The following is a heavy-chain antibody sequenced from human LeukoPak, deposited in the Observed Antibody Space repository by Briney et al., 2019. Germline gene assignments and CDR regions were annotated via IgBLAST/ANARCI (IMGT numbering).Heavy chain of an antibody. J-gene: IGHJ4*02. CDR1: GFTFSSYA. Sequence: GGSLRLSCAASGFTFSSYAMSWVRQAPGKGLEWVSAISGSGGSTYYADSVQGRFTISRDNSKNTLYLQMNSLRAEDTAVYYCAKDEEPYYYDSSGYYYAGDWGQGTLVTVSS. D-gene: IGHD3-22*01. CDR2: ISGSGGST. CDR3: AKDEEPYYYDSSGYYYAGD. V-gene: IGHV3-23*01.